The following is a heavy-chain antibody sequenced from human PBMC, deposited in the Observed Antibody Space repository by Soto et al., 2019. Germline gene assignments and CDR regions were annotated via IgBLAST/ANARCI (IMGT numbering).Heavy chain of an antibody. CDR3: ARGDYYDTSGPFSDAFDI. Sequence: GGSLRLSCAASGFTFSNYAMSWVRQAPGSGLEWVSSISGSGGSTFYTNSVKGRFTISRDNAKNSLYLQMNSLRAEDTAVYYCARGDYYDTSGPFSDAFDIWGQGTMVTVSS. CDR1: GFTFSNYA. CDR2: ISGSGGST. D-gene: IGHD3-22*01. J-gene: IGHJ3*02. V-gene: IGHV3-23*01.